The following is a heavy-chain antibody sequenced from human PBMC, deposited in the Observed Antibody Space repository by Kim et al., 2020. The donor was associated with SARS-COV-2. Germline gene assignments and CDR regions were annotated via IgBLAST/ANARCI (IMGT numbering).Heavy chain of an antibody. J-gene: IGHJ4*02. V-gene: IGHV1-69*13. CDR3: ARGGNVEMATLSLDY. CDR2: IIPIFGTA. Sequence: SVKVSCKASGGTFSSYAISWVRQAPGQGLEWMGGIIPIFGTANYAQKFQGRVTITADESTSTAYMELSSLRSEDTAVYYCARGGNVEMATLSLDYWGQGTLVTVSS. CDR1: GGTFSSYA. D-gene: IGHD5-12*01.